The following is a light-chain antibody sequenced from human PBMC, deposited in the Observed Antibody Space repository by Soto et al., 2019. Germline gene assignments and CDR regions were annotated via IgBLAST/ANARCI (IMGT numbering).Light chain of an antibody. Sequence: DILMTQSPSSLSASVGDRVTITCRASQSISSYLNWYQQKPGKPPKLLIYAASSWQSGVPSRFSGSGAGTDFTLTISSLQPEDFATYYCQQSYSTPRTFGQGTKVEIK. CDR3: QQSYSTPRT. V-gene: IGKV1-39*01. CDR2: AAS. J-gene: IGKJ1*01. CDR1: QSISSY.